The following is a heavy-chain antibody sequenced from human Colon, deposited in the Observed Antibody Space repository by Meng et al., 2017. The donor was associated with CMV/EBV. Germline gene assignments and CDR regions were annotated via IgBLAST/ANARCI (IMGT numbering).Heavy chain of an antibody. D-gene: IGHD2-2*01. J-gene: IGHJ5*02. V-gene: IGHV1-8*02. CDR2: MNPNSGNT. Sequence: ASVKVSCKASGYTFTSYGINWVRQATGQGLEWMGWMNPNSGNTGYAQKFQGRVTMTRNTSISTAYMELSSLRSEDTAVYYCARGPSKVIVVVPAARGWWFDPWGQGTLVTVSS. CDR1: GYTFTSYG. CDR3: ARGPSKVIVVVPAARGWWFDP.